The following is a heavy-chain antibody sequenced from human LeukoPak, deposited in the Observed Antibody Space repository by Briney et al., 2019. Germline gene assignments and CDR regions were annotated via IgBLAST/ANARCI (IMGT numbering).Heavy chain of an antibody. CDR3: AMGNKRSTVGAGGSSRRFDY. CDR1: GFTVSSNY. D-gene: IGHD2-15*01. Sequence: GGSLRLSCAASGFTVSSNYMSWVRQAPGKGLEWVSVIYSGGSTYYADSVKGRFTISRDNSKNTLYLQMNSLRAEDTAVYYCAMGNKRSTVGAGGSSRRFDYWGQGTLVTVSS. CDR2: IYSGGST. J-gene: IGHJ4*02. V-gene: IGHV3-53*01.